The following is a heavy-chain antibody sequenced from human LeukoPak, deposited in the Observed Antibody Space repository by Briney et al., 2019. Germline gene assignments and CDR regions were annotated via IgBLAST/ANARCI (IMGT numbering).Heavy chain of an antibody. CDR3: AGNSGSYRYFDY. Sequence: TGGSLGLSCAASGFTVSSNYMSWVRQAPGKGLEWVSVIYSGGSTYYADSVKGRFTISRDNSKSTLYLQMNSLRAEDTAVYYCAGNSGSYRYFDYWGQGTLVTVSS. J-gene: IGHJ4*02. D-gene: IGHD1-26*01. CDR2: IYSGGST. CDR1: GFTVSSNY. V-gene: IGHV3-53*01.